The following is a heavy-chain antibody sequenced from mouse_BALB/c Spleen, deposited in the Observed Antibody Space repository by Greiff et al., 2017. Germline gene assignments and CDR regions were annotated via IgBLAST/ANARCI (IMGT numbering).Heavy chain of an antibody. D-gene: IGHD2-14*01. CDR3: GIAYYRYDDYAMDY. V-gene: IGHV1-11*01. CDR2: IYPVSGET. Sequence: LMESGAELASPGASVTLSCKASGYTFTDHIMNWVKKRPGQGLEWIGRIYPVSGETNYNQKFMGKATFSVDRSSSTVYMVLNSLTSEDPAVYYCGIAYYRYDDYAMDYWGQGTSVTVSS. J-gene: IGHJ4*01. CDR1: GYTFTDHI.